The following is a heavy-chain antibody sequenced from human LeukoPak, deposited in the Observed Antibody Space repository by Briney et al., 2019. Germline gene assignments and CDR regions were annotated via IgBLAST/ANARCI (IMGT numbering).Heavy chain of an antibody. CDR3: AGRVTGYSSGYVY. V-gene: IGHV3-23*01. CDR2: ISGSAHKI. Sequence: GGSLRLSCAASGFTFSRSGMHWVRQAPEKGLDWVSVISGSAHKIRYADSVKGRFTISRDNSENIVYLQMNNLRAEDTAVYYCAGRVTGYSSGYVYWGQGTLVTVSS. CDR1: GFTFSRSG. D-gene: IGHD5-18*01. J-gene: IGHJ4*02.